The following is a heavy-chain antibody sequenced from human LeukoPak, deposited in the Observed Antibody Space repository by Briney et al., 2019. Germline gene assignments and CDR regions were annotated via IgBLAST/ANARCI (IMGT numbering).Heavy chain of an antibody. CDR1: GFTFSSYA. D-gene: IGHD1-1*01. CDR3: ARDPVPATARHFDY. CDR2: TSSDGNIK. V-gene: IGHV3-30-3*01. J-gene: IGHJ4*02. Sequence: PGGSLRLSCAASGFTFSSYAMHWVRQAPGKGLEWVAVTSSDGNIKYYADSVKGRFTISRDNSKNTLYLQMYSLRGEDTGVYYCARDPVPATARHFDYWGQGTLVTVSS.